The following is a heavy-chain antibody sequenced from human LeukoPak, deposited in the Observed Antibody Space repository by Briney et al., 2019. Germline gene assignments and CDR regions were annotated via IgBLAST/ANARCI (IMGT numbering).Heavy chain of an antibody. J-gene: IGHJ4*02. CDR3: ARLTRVLGY. V-gene: IGHV4-38-2*02. CDR2: IYHSGST. Sequence: SETLSLTCTVSGYSISSGYYWGWIRQPPGKGLEWIGSIYHSGSTYYSPSLKSRVTISVDTSKNQFSLKLSSVTAADTAVYYCARLTRVLGYWGQGTLVTVSS. D-gene: IGHD3-10*01. CDR1: GYSISSGYY.